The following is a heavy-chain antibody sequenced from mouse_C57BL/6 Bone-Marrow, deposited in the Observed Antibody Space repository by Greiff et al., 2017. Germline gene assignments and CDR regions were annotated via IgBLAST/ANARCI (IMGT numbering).Heavy chain of an antibody. D-gene: IGHD1-1*01. J-gene: IGHJ2*01. V-gene: IGHV1-81*01. CDR3: AGRDNYGSRGDY. CDR1: GYTFTSYG. Sequence: QVQLQQSGAELVRPGASVKLSCTASGYTFTSYGIRWVKQRPGQGLEWIGEIYPRSGNTYYNEKFKGKATLTADTSSSTAYMELRSLTSEDSAVYVCAGRDNYGSRGDYWGQGTTLTVSS. CDR2: IYPRSGNT.